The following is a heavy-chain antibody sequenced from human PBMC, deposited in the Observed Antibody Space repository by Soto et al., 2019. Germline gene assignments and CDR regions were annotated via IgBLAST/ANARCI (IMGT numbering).Heavy chain of an antibody. CDR1: GGSISTDY. J-gene: IGHJ4*02. CDR3: AKNWNWGSLVH. Sequence: SETLPLTCTVSGGSISTDYWSWIRQSPGKGLEWIGFIYYGGSTNYNPSLKSRVTISVDTPKNQFSLKLSSVTAADTAVYYCAKNWNWGSLVHWGQGTLVTVSS. D-gene: IGHD7-27*01. V-gene: IGHV4-59*08. CDR2: IYYGGST.